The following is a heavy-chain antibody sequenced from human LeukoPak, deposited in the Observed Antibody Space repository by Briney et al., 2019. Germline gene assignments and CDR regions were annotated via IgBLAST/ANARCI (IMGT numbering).Heavy chain of an antibody. D-gene: IGHD5-12*01. CDR2: ISSSGSTI. CDR1: GFTFSSYE. J-gene: IGHJ4*02. CDR3: ARDGGYSGYFIDY. Sequence: PGGPLRLSCAASGFTFSSYEMNWVRQAPGKGLEWVSYISSSGSTIYYADSVKGRFTISRDNAKNSLYLQMNSLRAEDTAVYYCARDGGYSGYFIDYWGQGTLVTVSS. V-gene: IGHV3-48*03.